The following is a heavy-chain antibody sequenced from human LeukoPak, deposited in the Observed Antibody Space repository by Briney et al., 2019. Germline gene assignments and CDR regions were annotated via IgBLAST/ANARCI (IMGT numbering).Heavy chain of an antibody. Sequence: ASVKVSCKASGYTFTGYYMHWVRQAPGQGLEWTGWINPNSGGTNYAQKFQGRVTMTRDTSISTAYMELSRLRSDDTAVYYCARDRLPYDFWSAVDAFDIWGQGTMVTVSS. D-gene: IGHD3-3*01. CDR1: GYTFTGYY. J-gene: IGHJ3*02. V-gene: IGHV1-2*02. CDR2: INPNSGGT. CDR3: ARDRLPYDFWSAVDAFDI.